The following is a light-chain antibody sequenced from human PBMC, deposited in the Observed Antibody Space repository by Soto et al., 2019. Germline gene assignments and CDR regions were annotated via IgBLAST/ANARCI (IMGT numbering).Light chain of an antibody. V-gene: IGKV4-1*01. Sequence: DIMMTQSPDSLAVSLGERATTNCKSSQSVLYRSNSKNYLGWYQQKAGQPPRLLIYWASTRESGVPDRFSGSGSGTDFTLTISGLQAEDVAVYYCQQYYSTPLTFGGGTKVDIK. J-gene: IGKJ4*01. CDR1: QSVLYRSNSKNY. CDR3: QQYYSTPLT. CDR2: WAS.